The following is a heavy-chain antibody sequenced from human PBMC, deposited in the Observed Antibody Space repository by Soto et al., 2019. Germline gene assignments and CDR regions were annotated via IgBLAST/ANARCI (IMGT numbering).Heavy chain of an antibody. CDR3: AAERGDTAATRFLVY. V-gene: IGHV4-31*04. D-gene: IGHD5-18*01. Sequence: QVRLQEAGPGLVKPSQTLSLTCTVSGGSIRRGGYYWTWIRQHPETGMEWIGFIYFDGGIYYNPSLKRRVTMSVDESNNEFSLRLTSVTAADTAVYYCAAERGDTAATRFLVYWGQGTLVTVSS. J-gene: IGHJ4*02. CDR1: GGSIRRGGYY. CDR2: IYFDGGI.